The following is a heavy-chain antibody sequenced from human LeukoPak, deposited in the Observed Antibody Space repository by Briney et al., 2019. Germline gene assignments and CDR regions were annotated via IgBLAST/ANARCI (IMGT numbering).Heavy chain of an antibody. J-gene: IGHJ4*02. V-gene: IGHV4-59*01. CDR2: IYYSGST. Sequence: SETLSLTCTVSGGSISSYYWSWIRQPPWKGLEWIGYIYYSGSTNYNPSLKSRVTISVDTSKNQFSLKLSSVTAADTAVYYCARAGSSTLLDYWGQGTLVTVSS. CDR3: ARAGSSTLLDY. D-gene: IGHD6-13*01. CDR1: GGSISSYY.